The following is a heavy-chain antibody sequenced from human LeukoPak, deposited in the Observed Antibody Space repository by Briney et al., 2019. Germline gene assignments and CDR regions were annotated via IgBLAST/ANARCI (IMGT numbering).Heavy chain of an antibody. V-gene: IGHV3-11*01. J-gene: IGHJ3*02. CDR2: ISSSGSTI. CDR1: GFTFSDYY. Sequence: GGSLRLSCAASGFTFSDYYMSWIRQAPGKGLEWVSYISSSGSTIYYADSVKGRFTISRDNAKNSLYLQMNSLRAEDTAVYYCASSRYCSSTSCYRLDAFDIWGQGTMVTVSS. CDR3: ASSRYCSSTSCYRLDAFDI. D-gene: IGHD2-2*01.